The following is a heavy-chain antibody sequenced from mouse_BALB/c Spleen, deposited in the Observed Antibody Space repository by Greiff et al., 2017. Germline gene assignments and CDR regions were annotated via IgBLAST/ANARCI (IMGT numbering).Heavy chain of an antibody. V-gene: IGHV7-1*02. CDR2: SRNKANDYTT. D-gene: IGHD2-14*01. J-gene: IGHJ4*01. CDR3: ARGARGYYYAMDY. CDR1: GFTFSDFY. Sequence: EVQVVESGGGLVQPGGSLRLSCATSGFTFSDFYMEWVRQPPGKRLEWIAASRNKANDYTTEYSASVKGRFIVSRDTSQSILYLQMNALRAEDTASYYCARGARGYYYAMDYWGQGTAVTVSS.